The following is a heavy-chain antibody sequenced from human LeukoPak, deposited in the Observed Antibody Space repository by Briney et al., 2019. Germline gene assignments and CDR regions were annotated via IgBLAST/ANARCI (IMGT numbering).Heavy chain of an antibody. Sequence: SETLSLTCTVSGGSISSSSYHWGWIRQPPGKGLEWIGTIYSSGSSYYNPSLKSRLTISVDTSRNQFSLKLSSVTAADTAVYYCARRRGNFWTDYYAFDYWGLGTLVTVSS. D-gene: IGHD3/OR15-3a*01. CDR2: IYSSGSS. CDR3: ARRRGNFWTDYYAFDY. J-gene: IGHJ4*02. V-gene: IGHV4-39*01. CDR1: GGSISSSSYH.